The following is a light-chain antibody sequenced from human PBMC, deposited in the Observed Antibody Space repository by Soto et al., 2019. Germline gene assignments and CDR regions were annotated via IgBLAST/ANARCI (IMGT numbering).Light chain of an antibody. CDR1: QGISSY. CDR2: AAS. V-gene: IGKV1-8*01. CDR3: QQYYSYPFT. Sequence: AIRMTQSPSSFSASTGDRVTITCRASQGISSYLAWYQQKPGKAPKLLIYAASTLQSGVPSRFSGSGSGTDFPLTISCLQSEDFATYCCQQYYSYPFTFGPGTKVDIK. J-gene: IGKJ3*01.